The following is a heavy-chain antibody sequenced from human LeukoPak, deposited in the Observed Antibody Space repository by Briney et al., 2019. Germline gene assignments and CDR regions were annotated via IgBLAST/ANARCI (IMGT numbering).Heavy chain of an antibody. D-gene: IGHD2-15*01. J-gene: IGHJ4*02. CDR3: ARSEYCSGGSCSGAYYFDY. CDR2: TYYRSKWYN. CDR1: GDSVSSNSAA. V-gene: IGHV6-1*01. Sequence: SQTLSLTCAISGDSVSSNSAAWNWIRQSPSRGLEWLGRTYYRSKWYNDYAVSVKSRITINPDTSKNQFSLQLNSVTPEDTAVYYCARSEYCSGGSCSGAYYFDYWGQGILVTVSS.